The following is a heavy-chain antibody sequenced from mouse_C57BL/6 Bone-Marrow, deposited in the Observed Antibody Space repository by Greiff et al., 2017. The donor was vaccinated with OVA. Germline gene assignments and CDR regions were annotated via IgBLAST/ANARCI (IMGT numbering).Heavy chain of an antibody. CDR2: IYPSDSET. J-gene: IGHJ2*01. Sequence: QVQLQQPGAELVRPGSSVKLSCKASGYTFTSYWMDWVKQRPGQGLEWIGNIYPSDSETHYNQKFKDKATLTDDKSSSTAYMQLSKLTSEDSAVKDRARRGQLRLRYYFDYWGQGTTLTVSS. D-gene: IGHD3-2*02. V-gene: IGHV1-61*01. CDR3: ARRGQLRLRYYFDY. CDR1: GYTFTSYW.